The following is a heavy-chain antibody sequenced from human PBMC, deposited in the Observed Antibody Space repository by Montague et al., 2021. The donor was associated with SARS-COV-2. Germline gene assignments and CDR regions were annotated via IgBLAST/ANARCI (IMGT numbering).Heavy chain of an antibody. D-gene: IGHD3-3*01. CDR1: GFTFSSYG. CDR2: IWYDGSNK. CDR3: AREAVIFGVVISPLFY. V-gene: IGHV3-33*01. Sequence: RLSCAASGFTFSSYGMHWVRQAPGKGLEWVAVIWYDGSNKYYADSVKGRFTISRDNSKNTLYLQMHSLRAEDTAVYYCAREAVIFGVVISPLFYWGQGTLVTVSS. J-gene: IGHJ4*02.